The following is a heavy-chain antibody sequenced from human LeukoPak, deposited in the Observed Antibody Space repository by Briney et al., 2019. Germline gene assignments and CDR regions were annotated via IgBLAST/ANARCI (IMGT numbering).Heavy chain of an antibody. Sequence: GGSLRLSCAASGFTFSRYGMDWVRQAPGKGLEWVAVIWSDGNNKEHGDSVKGRFTISRDNSKNTLYLQMNGLRAEDTAMYYCARDYCSSISCMDAWGQGTTVTVSS. V-gene: IGHV3-33*07. CDR2: IWSDGNNK. CDR1: GFTFSRYG. D-gene: IGHD2-2*01. CDR3: ARDYCSSISCMDA. J-gene: IGHJ6*02.